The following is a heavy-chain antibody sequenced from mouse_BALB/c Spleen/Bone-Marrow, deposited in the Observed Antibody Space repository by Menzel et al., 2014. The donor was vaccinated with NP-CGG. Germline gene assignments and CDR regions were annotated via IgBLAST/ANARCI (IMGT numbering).Heavy chain of an antibody. D-gene: IGHD1-2*01. CDR1: GYTFTSYW. CDR2: IYPGDGDT. V-gene: IGHV1-87*01. J-gene: IGHJ4*01. Sequence: VKLQESGAELARPGASVKLSCKASGYTFTSYWMQWVKQRPGQGLEWIGAIYPGDGDTRYTQKFTGKATLTADKSSSTAYMQLSSLASEDSAVYYCARRDYGIRENYYAMDYWGQGTSVTVSS. CDR3: ARRDYGIRENYYAMDY.